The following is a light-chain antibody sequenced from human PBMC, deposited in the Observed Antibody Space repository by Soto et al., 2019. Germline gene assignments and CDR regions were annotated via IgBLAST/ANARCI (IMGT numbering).Light chain of an antibody. CDR3: QQLSTYPST. Sequence: IHVSQSPASVAASVGDRVTITCRASQGIGSYLAWYQQKPGEAPKLLIFAASTLQSGVPSRFSGSGSGTDFTLTISSLQAEDFATYYCQQLSTYPSTFGGGTKVDIK. V-gene: IGKV1-9*01. J-gene: IGKJ4*01. CDR2: AAS. CDR1: QGIGSY.